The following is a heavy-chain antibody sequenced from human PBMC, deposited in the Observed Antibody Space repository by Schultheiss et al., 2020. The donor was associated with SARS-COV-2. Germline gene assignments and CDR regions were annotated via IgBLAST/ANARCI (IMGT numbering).Heavy chain of an antibody. D-gene: IGHD6-6*01. Sequence: SQTLSLTCSVSGGSISSSNYYWGWIRQPPGKGLEWIGEINHSGSTNYNPSLKSRVTISVDTSKNQFSLKVSSVTAADTAVYYCARGGAARQPPPVWGQGTLVTVSS. V-gene: IGHV4-39*07. J-gene: IGHJ4*02. CDR1: GGSISSSNYY. CDR3: ARGGAARQPPPV. CDR2: INHSGST.